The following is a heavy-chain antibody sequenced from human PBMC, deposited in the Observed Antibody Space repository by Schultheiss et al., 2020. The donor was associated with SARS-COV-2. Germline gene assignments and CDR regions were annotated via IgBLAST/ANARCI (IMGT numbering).Heavy chain of an antibody. J-gene: IGHJ6*02. CDR1: GFTFSSYG. CDR3: ARDRSRCSGGSCYSGGVYYYYGMDV. Sequence: GGSLRLSCAASGFTFSSYGMHWVRQAPGKGLEWVAVISYDGSNKYYADSVKGRFTISRDNSKNTLYLQMNSLRAEDTAVYYCARDRSRCSGGSCYSGGVYYYYGMDVWGQGTTVTVSS. CDR2: ISYDGSNK. D-gene: IGHD2-15*01. V-gene: IGHV3-30*03.